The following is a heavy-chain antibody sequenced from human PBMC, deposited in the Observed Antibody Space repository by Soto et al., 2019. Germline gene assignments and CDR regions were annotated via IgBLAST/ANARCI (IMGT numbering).Heavy chain of an antibody. J-gene: IGHJ4*02. V-gene: IGHV4-59*01. D-gene: IGHD4-17*01. Sequence: SETLSLTCTVSGGSISSYYWSWIRQPPGKGLEWIGYIYYSGSTNYNPSLKSRVTISVDTSKNQFSLKLSSVTAADTAVYYCTRAYDDYGGPDGFDYWGQGTLVTVSS. CDR2: IYYSGST. CDR3: TRAYDDYGGPDGFDY. CDR1: GGSISSYY.